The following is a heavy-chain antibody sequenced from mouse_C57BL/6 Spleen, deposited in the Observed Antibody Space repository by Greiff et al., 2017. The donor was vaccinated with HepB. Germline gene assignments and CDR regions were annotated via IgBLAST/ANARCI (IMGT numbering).Heavy chain of an antibody. J-gene: IGHJ1*03. CDR1: GYSITSGYY. V-gene: IGHV3-6*01. Sequence: EVKLQESGPGLVKPSQSLSLTCSVTGYSITSGYYWNWIRQFPGNKLEWMGYISYDGSNNYNPSLKNRISITRDTSKNQFFLKLNSVTTEDTATYYCARDHGYYENWYFDVWGTGTTVTVSS. D-gene: IGHD2-3*01. CDR2: ISYDGSN. CDR3: ARDHGYYENWYFDV.